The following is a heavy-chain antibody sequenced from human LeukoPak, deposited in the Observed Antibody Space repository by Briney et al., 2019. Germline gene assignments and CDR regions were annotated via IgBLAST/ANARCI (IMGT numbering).Heavy chain of an antibody. Sequence: GGSLRLSCAASGFTFSSYAMSWVRQAPGKGLEWVSAISGSGGSTYYADSVKGRFTISRDNSKNKLYLQMNSLRAEDTAVYYCAKDNKVVPAATPDYWGQGTLVTVSS. V-gene: IGHV3-23*01. CDR3: AKDNKVVPAATPDY. J-gene: IGHJ4*02. CDR2: ISGSGGST. CDR1: GFTFSSYA. D-gene: IGHD2-2*02.